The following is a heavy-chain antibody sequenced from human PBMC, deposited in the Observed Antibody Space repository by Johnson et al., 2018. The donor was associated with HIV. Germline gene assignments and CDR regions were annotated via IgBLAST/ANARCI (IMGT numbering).Heavy chain of an antibody. CDR3: ARERFSDILTGYHAFDV. CDR2: ISYDGRNK. V-gene: IGHV3-30-3*01. D-gene: IGHD3-9*01. CDR1: GFAFSSYA. J-gene: IGHJ3*01. Sequence: HVQLVESGGGVVQPGRSLRLSCAASGFAFSSYAMHWVRQAPGKGLEWVASISYDGRNKYYADSVRGRITISRDNSKNTLYLQMNSLRAEDTAVYYCARERFSDILTGYHAFDVWGQGTMVTVSS.